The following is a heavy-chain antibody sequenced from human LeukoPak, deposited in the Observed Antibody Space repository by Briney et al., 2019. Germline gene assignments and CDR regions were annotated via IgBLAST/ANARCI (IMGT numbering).Heavy chain of an antibody. V-gene: IGHV4-38-2*02. CDR3: ARRVVGATNYFDY. Sequence: NPSETLSLTCTVSGYSISSGYYWGWIRQPPGQGLEWIGYIYYSGSTNYNPSLKSRVTISVDTSKNQFSLKLSSVTAADTAVYYCARRVVGATNYFDYWGQGTLVTVSS. D-gene: IGHD2-15*01. CDR1: GYSISSGYY. J-gene: IGHJ4*02. CDR2: IYYSGST.